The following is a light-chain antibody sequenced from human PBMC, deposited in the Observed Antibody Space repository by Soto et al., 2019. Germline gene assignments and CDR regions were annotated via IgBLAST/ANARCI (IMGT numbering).Light chain of an antibody. CDR2: DAS. CDR3: QQYSNWPFLT. J-gene: IGKJ4*01. CDR1: RGLGDK. V-gene: IGKV3D-15*01. Sequence: EIVMTQSPATLSVSPGERATLSCRASRGLGDKLAWYQQKFGQSPRLLIYDASTRATGTPARFSGSGSGTEFTLTISSLQSEDFAVYFCQQYSNWPFLTFGGGTKVDLK.